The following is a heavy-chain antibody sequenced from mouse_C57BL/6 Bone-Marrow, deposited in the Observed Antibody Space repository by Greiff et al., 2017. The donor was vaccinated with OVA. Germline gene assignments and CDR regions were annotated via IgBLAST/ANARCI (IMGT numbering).Heavy chain of an antibody. D-gene: IGHD2-4*01. CDR1: GYTFTSYW. CDR2: IHPNSGST. V-gene: IGHV1-64*01. CDR3: ARSIYDDYDVWFAY. Sequence: QVQLQQPGAELVKPGASVKLSCKASGYTFTSYWMHWVKQRPGQGLEWIGMIHPNSGSTNYNEKFKSKATLTVDKSSSTAYMQLSSLTSEDSAVYYCARSIYDDYDVWFAYWGQGTLVTVSA. J-gene: IGHJ3*01.